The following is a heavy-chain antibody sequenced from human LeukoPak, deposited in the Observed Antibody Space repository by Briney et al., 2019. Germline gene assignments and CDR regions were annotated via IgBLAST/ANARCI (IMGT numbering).Heavy chain of an antibody. D-gene: IGHD3-22*01. CDR1: GFSFSSLW. J-gene: IGHJ5*02. V-gene: IGHV3-7*01. CDR3: ARDLGQYYDTSDNWFDP. CDR2: IKKDGSDK. Sequence: GGSLRLSCAASGFSFSSLWMSWVRQAPGKGLEWVANIKKDGSDKYYVDSVKGRFTVSRDNAKNTLNLQMNSLRAEDTAVYYCARDLGQYYDTSDNWFDPWGQGTLVTVSS.